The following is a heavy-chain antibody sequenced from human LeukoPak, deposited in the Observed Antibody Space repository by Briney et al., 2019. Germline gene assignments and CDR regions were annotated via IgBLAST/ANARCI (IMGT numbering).Heavy chain of an antibody. CDR3: ARVRPWVFDY. J-gene: IGHJ4*02. CDR1: GLTVSSSY. Sequence: GGSLRLSCAASGLTVSSSYMSWVRQAPGKGLEWVSIIYIGDNPHYADSVKGRFTISRHNSKNTLYLQMNNLRAEDTAVYYCARVRPWVFDYWGQGALVTVSS. CDR2: IYIGDNP. V-gene: IGHV3-53*04.